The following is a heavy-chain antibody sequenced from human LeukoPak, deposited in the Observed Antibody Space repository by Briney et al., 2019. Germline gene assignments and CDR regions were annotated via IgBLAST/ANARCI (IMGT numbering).Heavy chain of an antibody. CDR1: GGTFSSYT. CDR2: IIPIFGTA. Sequence: GASVKVSCKASGGTFSSYTISWVRQAPGQGLEWMGGIIPIFGTANYAQKFQGRATITTDESTSTAYMELSSQRSEDTAVYYCARAYPTPYCSSTSCPPGYWGQGTLVTVSS. CDR3: ARAYPTPYCSSTSCPPGY. J-gene: IGHJ4*02. D-gene: IGHD2-2*01. V-gene: IGHV1-69*05.